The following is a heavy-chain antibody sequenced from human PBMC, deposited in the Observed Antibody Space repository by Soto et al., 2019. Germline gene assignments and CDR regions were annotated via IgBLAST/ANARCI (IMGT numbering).Heavy chain of an antibody. CDR2: ISGGGGGK. CDR3: AKDVHYDSSGGLDY. D-gene: IGHD3-22*01. CDR1: GFTFDNFA. Sequence: GGSLRLSCTTSGFTFDNFAMSWVRQAPGRGLEWVSAISGGGGGKYYADSVKGRFIISRDNSKNTVYLQLNGLRTEDTAVYYCAKDVHYDSSGGLDYWGQGTLVTVSS. J-gene: IGHJ4*02. V-gene: IGHV3-23*01.